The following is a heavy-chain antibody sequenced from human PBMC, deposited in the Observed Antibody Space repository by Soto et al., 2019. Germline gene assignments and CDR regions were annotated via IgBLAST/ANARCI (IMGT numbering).Heavy chain of an antibody. CDR1: GYTFTSYG. CDR2: IRAYNGKT. D-gene: IGHD3-16*01. J-gene: IGHJ6*02. Sequence: ASVKVSCEASGYTFTSYGISWVRQAAGQGLEWMGWIRAYNGKTNYGQKLQGRVTMTTDTSTSTAYMELRSLRSDDTAVYYCARHSGPGHYVWRLPNYYYGMDVCGQGTTVTVSS. V-gene: IGHV1-18*01. CDR3: ARHSGPGHYVWRLPNYYYGMDV.